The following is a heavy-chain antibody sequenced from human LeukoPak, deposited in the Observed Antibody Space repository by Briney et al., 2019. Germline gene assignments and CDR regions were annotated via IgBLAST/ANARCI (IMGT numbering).Heavy chain of an antibody. CDR2: IWYDGSNK. CDR1: GFTFSSYG. Sequence: GRSLRLSCAASGFTFSSYGMHWVRQAPGKGLEWVAVIWYDGSNKYYADSVKGRFTMSRDNSKNTLYLQMNSLRAEDTAVYYCAREDYGDYLGGFDYWGQGTLVTVSS. V-gene: IGHV3-33*01. J-gene: IGHJ4*02. D-gene: IGHD4-17*01. CDR3: AREDYGDYLGGFDY.